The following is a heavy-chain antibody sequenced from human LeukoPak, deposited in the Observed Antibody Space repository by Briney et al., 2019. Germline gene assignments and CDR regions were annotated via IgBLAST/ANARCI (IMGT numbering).Heavy chain of an antibody. CDR3: ATLRLVDY. CDR2: ISYDGSNK. CDR1: GFTFSSYW. Sequence: GGSLRLSCAASGFTFSSYWMSWVRQAPGKGLEWVAVISYDGSNKYYADSVKGRFTISRDNSKNTLYPQMNSLRAEDTAVYYCATLRLVDYWGQGTLVTVSS. V-gene: IGHV3-30*03. J-gene: IGHJ4*02.